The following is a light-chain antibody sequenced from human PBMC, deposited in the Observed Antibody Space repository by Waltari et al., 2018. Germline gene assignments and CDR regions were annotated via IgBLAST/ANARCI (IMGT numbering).Light chain of an antibody. Sequence: IVLTQTPFSLSVSLGQPASTSCRSSQSLLHTDGKTYLYWYLQKPGQSPHLLSYEVSSRFSGVPDRFSGSGSGTDFTLTISLVEAEDVGVYYCMQGIHLPLTFGGGTRVEIK. J-gene: IGKJ4*01. CDR3: MQGIHLPLT. CDR1: QSLLHTDGKTY. V-gene: IGKV2-29*02. CDR2: EVS.